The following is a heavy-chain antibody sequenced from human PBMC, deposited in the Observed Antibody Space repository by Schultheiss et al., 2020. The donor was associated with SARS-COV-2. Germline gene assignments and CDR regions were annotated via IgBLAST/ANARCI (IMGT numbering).Heavy chain of an antibody. Sequence: ASVKVSCKASGYTFTGYYMHWVRQAPGQGLEWMGWINPNSGGTNYAQKFQGWVTMTRDTSTSTVYMELSSLRSEDTAVYYCARGAVVVVAATRGWFDPWGQGTLVTVSS. CDR2: INPNSGGT. D-gene: IGHD2-15*01. V-gene: IGHV1-2*04. CDR1: GYTFTGYY. CDR3: ARGAVVVVAATRGWFDP. J-gene: IGHJ5*02.